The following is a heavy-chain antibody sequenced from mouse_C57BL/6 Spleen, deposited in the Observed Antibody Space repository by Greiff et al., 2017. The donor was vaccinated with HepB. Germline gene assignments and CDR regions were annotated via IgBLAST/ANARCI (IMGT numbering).Heavy chain of an antibody. CDR3: ARGNYDYDQYFDV. V-gene: IGHV1-69*01. Sequence: VQLQQPGAELVMPGASVKLSCKASGYTFTSYWMHWVKQRPGQGLEWIGEIDPSDSYTNYNQKFKGKSTLTVDKSSSTAYMQLSSLTSEDSAVYYCARGNYDYDQYFDVWGTGTTVTVSS. CDR2: IDPSDSYT. CDR1: GYTFTSYW. D-gene: IGHD2-4*01. J-gene: IGHJ1*03.